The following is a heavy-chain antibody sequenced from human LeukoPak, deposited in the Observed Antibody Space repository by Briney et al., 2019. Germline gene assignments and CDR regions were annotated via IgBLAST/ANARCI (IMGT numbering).Heavy chain of an antibody. CDR2: INSDGSST. Sequence: GGSLRLSCAASGFSFSSYWMHWVRQVPGKGLVWVSRINSDGSSTRYADSVKGRFTISRDNSKNTLYLQMNSLRAEDTAVYYCARYYGDYHEPYYYYYMDVWGKGTTVTISS. D-gene: IGHD4-17*01. V-gene: IGHV3-74*01. CDR1: GFSFSSYW. J-gene: IGHJ6*03. CDR3: ARYYGDYHEPYYYYYMDV.